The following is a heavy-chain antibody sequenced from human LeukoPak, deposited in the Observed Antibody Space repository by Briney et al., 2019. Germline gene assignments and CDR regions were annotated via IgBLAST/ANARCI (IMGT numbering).Heavy chain of an antibody. V-gene: IGHV4-39*07. CDR1: GGSISSSSYY. D-gene: IGHD3-9*01. CDR2: IYYSGST. Sequence: SETLSLTCTVSGGSISSSSYYWGWIRQPPGKGLEWIGSIYYSGSTYYNPSLKSRVTISVDTSKNQFSLKLSSVTAADTAVYYCARIHHQANQDNHDWIRPDAFDIWGQGTMVTVSS. J-gene: IGHJ3*02. CDR3: ARIHHQANQDNHDWIRPDAFDI.